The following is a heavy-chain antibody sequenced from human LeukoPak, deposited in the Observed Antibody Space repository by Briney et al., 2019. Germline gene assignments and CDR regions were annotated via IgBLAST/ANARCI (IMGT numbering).Heavy chain of an antibody. D-gene: IGHD3-22*01. V-gene: IGHV3-53*04. CDR1: GFTVSSNY. Sequence: AGGSVRLSCAASGFTVSSNYMSWVRQAPGKGLEWVSVIYSGGSTYYADSVKGRFTISRHNSKNTLYLQMNSLRAEDTALYYCARGARYYDSRGRRAYYFDYWGQGTLVTVSS. CDR2: IYSGGST. CDR3: ARGARYYDSRGRRAYYFDY. J-gene: IGHJ4*02.